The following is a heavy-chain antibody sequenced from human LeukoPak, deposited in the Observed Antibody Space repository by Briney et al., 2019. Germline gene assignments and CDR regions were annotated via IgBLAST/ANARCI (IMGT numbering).Heavy chain of an antibody. Sequence: SGTLSLTCAVSGDSISSGDWWTWIRPSPGKGLEWLGELFHTGRTNYNPSLKSRVTISVDTSKNHFSLKLTSVTAADTAVFYCASLGIGYYYFDFWGQGILVTVSS. V-gene: IGHV4-4*02. CDR3: ASLGIGYYYFDF. D-gene: IGHD3-22*01. CDR2: LFHTGRT. CDR1: GDSISSGDW. J-gene: IGHJ4*02.